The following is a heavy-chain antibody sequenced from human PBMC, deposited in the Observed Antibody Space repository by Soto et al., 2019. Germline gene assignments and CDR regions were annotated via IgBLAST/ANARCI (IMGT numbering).Heavy chain of an antibody. CDR1: GFTFSSYS. D-gene: IGHD5-18*01. J-gene: IGHJ4*02. V-gene: IGHV3-21*01. CDR2: ISSSSSYI. CDR3: ARDRTAMVSSLAY. Sequence: PGGSLRLSCAASGFTFSSYSMNWVRQAPGKGLEWVSSISSSSSYIYYADSVEGRFTISRDNAKNSLYLQMDSLRAEDTAVYYCARDRTAMVSSLAYWGQGNLVTVSS.